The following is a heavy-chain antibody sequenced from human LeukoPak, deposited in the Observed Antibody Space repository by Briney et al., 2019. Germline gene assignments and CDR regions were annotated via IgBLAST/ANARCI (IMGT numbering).Heavy chain of an antibody. CDR1: GLIFSSYG. Sequence: GGSLRLSCAASGLIFSSYGMNWVRRAPGKGLEWVSYISGSSNAIYYADSVKGRFTISRDNAKNSLYLQMNSLRDDDMALYYCARGNSGSYSQDWFDPWGQGTLVTVSS. CDR2: ISGSSNAI. CDR3: ARGNSGSYSQDWFDP. J-gene: IGHJ5*02. V-gene: IGHV3-48*02. D-gene: IGHD1-26*01.